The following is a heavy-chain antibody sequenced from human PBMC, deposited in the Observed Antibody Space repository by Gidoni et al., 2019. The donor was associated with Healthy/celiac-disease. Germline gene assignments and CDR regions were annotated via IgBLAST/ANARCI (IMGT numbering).Heavy chain of an antibody. D-gene: IGHD6-6*01. CDR2: ISISSSYT. V-gene: IGHV3-11*06. Sequence: QVQLVESGGGLVKPGGSLRLSCAASGLTFSDYYMSWIRQAPGKGLGLVSYISISSSYTNYADSVKGRCTISRDNAKNSLYLQMNSLRAEDTAVYYCARELIAARAFDYWGQGTLVTVSS. CDR3: ARELIAARAFDY. CDR1: GLTFSDYY. J-gene: IGHJ4*02.